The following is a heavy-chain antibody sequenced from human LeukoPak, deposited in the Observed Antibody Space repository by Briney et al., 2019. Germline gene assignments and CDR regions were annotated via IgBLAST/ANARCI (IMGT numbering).Heavy chain of an antibody. D-gene: IGHD5-18*01. CDR1: GFTVSSNY. CDR2: IYSGGST. CDR3: ARVIKRYSHNGMDV. V-gene: IGHV3-53*04. Sequence: GGSLRLSCAASGFTVSSNYMSWVRQAPGKGLEWVSVIYSGGSTYYADSVKGRFTISRHNSKNTLYLQMNSLRAEDTAVYYCARVIKRYSHNGMDVWGQGTTVTVSS. J-gene: IGHJ6*02.